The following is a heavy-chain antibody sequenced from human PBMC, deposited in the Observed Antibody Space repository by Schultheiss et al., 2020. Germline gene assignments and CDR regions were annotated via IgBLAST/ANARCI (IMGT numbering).Heavy chain of an antibody. CDR1: GFTFSSYG. CDR3: ARDRCSSTSCYVDWFDP. D-gene: IGHD2-2*01. CDR2: ISYDGSNK. V-gene: IGHV3-30*03. J-gene: IGHJ5*02. Sequence: GGSLRLSCAASGFTFSSYGMHWVRQAPGKGLEWVAVISYDGSNKYYADSVEGRFTMSRDNSKNTLYLQMNSLSAEDTAVYYCARDRCSSTSCYVDWFDPWGQGTLVTVSS.